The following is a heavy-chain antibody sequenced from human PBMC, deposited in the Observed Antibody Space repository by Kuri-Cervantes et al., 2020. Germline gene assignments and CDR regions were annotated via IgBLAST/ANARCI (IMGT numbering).Heavy chain of an antibody. D-gene: IGHD1-14*01. CDR2: IKSKIDGGTT. V-gene: IGHV3-15*05. J-gene: IGHJ5*01. CDR3: ARVNRANRFDS. Sequence: GESLKISCAASRFTFNNAWMSWVRQAPGKGLEWVGHIKSKIDGGTTDYAAPVKGRFTISRDNAKNSLYLQMNSLRAEDTALYYCARVNRANRFDSWGQGTLVTVSS. CDR1: RFTFNNAW.